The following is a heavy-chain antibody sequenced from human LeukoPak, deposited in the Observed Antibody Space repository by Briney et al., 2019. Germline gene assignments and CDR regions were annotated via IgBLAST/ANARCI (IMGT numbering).Heavy chain of an antibody. CDR3: ASPKGIFGAVDYFDY. J-gene: IGHJ4*02. CDR1: GGTFSSYA. Sequence: SVKVSCKASGGTFSSYAISWVRQAPGQGLEWMGGIIPIFGTANYAQKFQGRVTITADESTSTAYMELSSLRSEDTAVYYCASPKGIFGAVDYFDYWGQGTPVTVSS. CDR2: IIPIFGTA. D-gene: IGHD3-3*01. V-gene: IGHV1-69*13.